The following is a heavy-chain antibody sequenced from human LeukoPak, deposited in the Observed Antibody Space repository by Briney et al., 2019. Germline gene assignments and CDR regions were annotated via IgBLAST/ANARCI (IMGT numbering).Heavy chain of an antibody. J-gene: IGHJ4*02. D-gene: IGHD3-22*01. CDR2: ISDSGGST. CDR1: GITLSNYG. CDR3: AKRGVVIRVILVGFHKEAYYFDS. Sequence: GGSLRLSCAVSGITLSNYGMSWVRQAPGKGLEWVAGISDSGGSTNYADSVKGRFTISRDNPKNTLYLQMNSLRAEDTAVYFCAKRGVVIRVILVGFHKEAYYFDSWGQGALVTASS. V-gene: IGHV3-23*01.